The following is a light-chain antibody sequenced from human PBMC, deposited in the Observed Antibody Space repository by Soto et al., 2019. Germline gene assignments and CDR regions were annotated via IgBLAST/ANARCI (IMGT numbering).Light chain of an antibody. V-gene: IGKV3-15*01. Sequence: EIVMTPSPATLSVSPVERATLSCRASQSVSSNLAWYQQTPGQAPRLLIYGASTRATGIPARFSGSGSGTEFTLTISSLQSEDFATYFCLHHHNFPLTFGQGTRLEIK. CDR2: GAS. J-gene: IGKJ5*01. CDR3: LHHHNFPLT. CDR1: QSVSSN.